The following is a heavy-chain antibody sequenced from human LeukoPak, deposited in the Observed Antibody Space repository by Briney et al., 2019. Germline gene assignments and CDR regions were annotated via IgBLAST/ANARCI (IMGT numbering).Heavy chain of an antibody. V-gene: IGHV3-23*01. J-gene: IGHJ4*02. D-gene: IGHD6-19*01. CDR3: AKDRWGAVASFDY. CDR1: GFTFSSYG. CDR2: ISGSGGST. Sequence: QSGGTLRLSCAASGFTFSSYGMSWVRQAPGKGLEWVSAISGSGGSTYYADSVKGRFTISRDNSKNTLYLQMNSLESEDTAVYYCAKDRWGAVASFDYWGQGTLVTVSS.